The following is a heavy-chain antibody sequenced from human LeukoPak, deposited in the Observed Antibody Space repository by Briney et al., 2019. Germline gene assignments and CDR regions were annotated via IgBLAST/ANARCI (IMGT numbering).Heavy chain of an antibody. D-gene: IGHD6-19*01. CDR3: ARAHEAVAGSFWFDP. CDR2: INPNSGGT. J-gene: IGHJ5*02. Sequence: ASVKVSCKASGYTFTGYYMHWVRQAPGQGLEWMGWINPNSGGTNYAQKFQGRVTMTRDTSISTAYMELSRLRSDDTAVYYCARAHEAVAGSFWFDPWGQGTLVTVSS. V-gene: IGHV1-2*02. CDR1: GYTFTGYY.